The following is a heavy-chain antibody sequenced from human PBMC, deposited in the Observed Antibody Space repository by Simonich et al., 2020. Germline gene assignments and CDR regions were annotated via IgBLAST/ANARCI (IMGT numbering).Heavy chain of an antibody. D-gene: IGHD6-13*01. V-gene: IGHV4-39*01. CDR1: GGSISSSSYY. CDR3: ARHAGFAFDI. CDR2: IYYSGST. Sequence: QLQLQESGPGLVKPSETLSLTCTVSGGSISSSSYYWGWIRQPPGKGLEWIGSIYYSGSTDYTPSLKSRVTRSVDTSKNQFSLKQSSVTAADTAVYYCARHAGFAFDIWGQGTMVTVSS. J-gene: IGHJ3*02.